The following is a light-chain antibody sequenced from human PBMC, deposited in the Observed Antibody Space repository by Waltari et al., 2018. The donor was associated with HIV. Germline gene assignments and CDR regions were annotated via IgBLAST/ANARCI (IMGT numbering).Light chain of an antibody. J-gene: IGLJ3*02. Sequence: SSELAQDPAVSVALGQTVRITCQGDSVRSYYASWYQQKPGQAPVLVVYGENNRPSGIPDRFSGSRSGNTASLTIAGAQTEDEADYYCNSRDISGHWFFGGGTKVTVL. CDR3: NSRDISGHWF. CDR1: SVRSYY. CDR2: GEN. V-gene: IGLV3-19*01.